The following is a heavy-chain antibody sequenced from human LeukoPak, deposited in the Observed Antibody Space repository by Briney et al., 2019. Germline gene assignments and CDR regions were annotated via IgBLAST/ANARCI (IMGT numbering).Heavy chain of an antibody. CDR2: ISVYNGNR. D-gene: IGHD3-10*01. Sequence: ASVKVSCKASGYTFTSYAMNWVRQAPGQGHEWMGWISVYNGNRNYAQKLQGRVTMTTDTSTSTAYMELRSLRSDDTALYYCARESYNSGSYYNDYWGQGTLVTVSS. V-gene: IGHV1-18*01. J-gene: IGHJ4*02. CDR1: GYTFTSYA. CDR3: ARESYNSGSYYNDY.